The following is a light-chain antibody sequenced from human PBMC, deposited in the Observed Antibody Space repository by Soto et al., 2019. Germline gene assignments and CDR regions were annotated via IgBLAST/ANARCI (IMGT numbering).Light chain of an antibody. CDR1: SSDVGSYDL. CDR3: CSFVRTNGLL. J-gene: IGLJ2*01. Sequence: QSALTQPASVSGSPGQSITISCTGTSSDVGSYDLVSWYQHHSGKAPKIIIYEVNKRPSGISDRFSGSKSGNTASLTISGFQAEDEADYFCCSFVRTNGLLFGGGTKLTVL. CDR2: EVN. V-gene: IGLV2-23*02.